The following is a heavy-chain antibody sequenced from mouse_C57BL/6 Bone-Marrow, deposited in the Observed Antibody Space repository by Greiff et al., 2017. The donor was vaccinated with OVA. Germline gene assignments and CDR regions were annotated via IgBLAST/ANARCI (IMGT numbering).Heavy chain of an antibody. CDR2: IYPGNSDT. CDR3: TGGRIYAMDY. J-gene: IGHJ4*01. Sequence: VQLKQSGTVLARPGASVKMSCKTSGYTFTSYWMHWVKQRPGQGLEWIGAIYPGNSDTSYNQKFKGKAKLTADKSASTAYMELSSLTDADSAVYYCTGGRIYAMDYWGQGTSVTVSS. V-gene: IGHV1-5*01. CDR1: GYTFTSYW.